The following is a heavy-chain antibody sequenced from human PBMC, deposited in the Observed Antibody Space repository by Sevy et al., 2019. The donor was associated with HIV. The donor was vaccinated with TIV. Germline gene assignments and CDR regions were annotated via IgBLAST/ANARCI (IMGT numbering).Heavy chain of an antibody. Sequence: GGSLRLSCSASGFTFSSYAMHWVRQAPGKGLEYVSAISSNGGSTYYADSVKGRFTISRDNSKNTLYLQMSSLRAEDTAVYYCVKDLMITFGGVIATDYWDQGTLVTVSS. CDR1: GFTFSSYA. V-gene: IGHV3-64D*06. CDR2: ISSNGGST. CDR3: VKDLMITFGGVIATDY. J-gene: IGHJ4*02. D-gene: IGHD3-16*02.